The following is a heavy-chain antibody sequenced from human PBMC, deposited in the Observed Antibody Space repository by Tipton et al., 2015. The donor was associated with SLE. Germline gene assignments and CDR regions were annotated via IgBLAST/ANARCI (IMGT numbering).Heavy chain of an antibody. J-gene: IGHJ2*01. Sequence: TLSLTCTVSGGSISGYYWSWIRQPPGKGLEWIGYIHYSGSTNYKPSLKSRVTISVDTSKNQFSLKLTSVTATDTAVYYCTRRWFGESYWYFDLWGRGTLVTVSS. V-gene: IGHV4-59*08. D-gene: IGHD3-10*01. CDR2: IHYSGST. CDR1: GGSISGYY. CDR3: TRRWFGESYWYFDL.